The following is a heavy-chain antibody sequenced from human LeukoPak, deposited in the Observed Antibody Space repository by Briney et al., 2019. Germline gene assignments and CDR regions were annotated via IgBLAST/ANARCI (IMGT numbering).Heavy chain of an antibody. CDR3: AREYYYDSSGYYY. CDR2: INHSGST. CDR1: GGSFSGYY. J-gene: IGHJ4*02. V-gene: IGHV4-34*01. Sequence: PSETLSLTCAVYGGSFSGYYWSWIRQPPGKGLEWIGEINHSGSTNYNPSLKSRVTISVDTSKNQFSLKLSSVTAADTAVYYCAREYYYDSSGYYYWGQGTLVTVSS. D-gene: IGHD3-22*01.